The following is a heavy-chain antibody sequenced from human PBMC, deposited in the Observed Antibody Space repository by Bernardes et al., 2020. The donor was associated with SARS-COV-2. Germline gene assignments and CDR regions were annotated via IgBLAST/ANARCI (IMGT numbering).Heavy chain of an antibody. J-gene: IGHJ4*02. V-gene: IGHV3-7*01. Sequence: GGSLRLSCAASGFTFSSYWMSWVRQAPGKGLEWVANIKEDGSNKYYEDSVKGRFTISRDNSKNTLYLQMNSLRAEDTAVYYCAKGGFEEVLSQFDYWGQGTLVTVSS. CDR1: GFTFSSYW. CDR3: AKGGFEEVLSQFDY. D-gene: IGHD3-10*01. CDR2: IKEDGSNK.